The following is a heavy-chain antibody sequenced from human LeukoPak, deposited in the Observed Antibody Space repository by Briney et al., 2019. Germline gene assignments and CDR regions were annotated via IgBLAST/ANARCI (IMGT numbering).Heavy chain of an antibody. CDR2: FSCCGGST. CDR1: GFTFSSYA. Sequence: GGSLRLFCAASGFTFSSYAMSWVREAPGKGLEWVSAFSCCGGSTYYAGSVKGRFNIPRDNSKNTLYLQMNSLRAEDTAVYYCEKDGKFSIAVAPSDWGQGTLVTVSS. J-gene: IGHJ4*02. V-gene: IGHV3-23*01. D-gene: IGHD6-19*01. CDR3: EKDGKFSIAVAPSD.